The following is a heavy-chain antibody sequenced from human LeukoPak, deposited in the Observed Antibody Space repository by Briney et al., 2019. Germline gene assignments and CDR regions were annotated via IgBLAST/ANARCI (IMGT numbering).Heavy chain of an antibody. CDR3: AKGGHSSGWYWNY. D-gene: IGHD6-19*01. J-gene: IGHJ4*02. CDR2: INSDGSST. V-gene: IGHV3-74*01. CDR1: GFTFSSYW. Sequence: PGGSLRLSCAASGFTFSSYWMHWVRPAPGKGLVWVSRINSDGSSTSYADSVKGRFTISRDNAKNTLYLQMNSLRAEDTAVYYCAKGGHSSGWYWNYWGQGTLVTVSS.